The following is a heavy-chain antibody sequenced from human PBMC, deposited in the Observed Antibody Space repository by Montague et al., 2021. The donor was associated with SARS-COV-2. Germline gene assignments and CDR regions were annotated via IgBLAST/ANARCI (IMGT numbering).Heavy chain of an antibody. CDR2: IYWDEDK. V-gene: IGHV2-5*02. CDR1: GFSLTSSGEG. Sequence: PALVKPTQTLTLTCTVSGFSLTSSGEGVGWIRQPPGKALEWLALIYWDEDKRYSPSLKNRLVVTNDSAKNQVVLTVINMDPADTGTHYCAHISKLARVRWFDPGGQGTLVPVSS. CDR3: AHISKLARVRWFDP. D-gene: IGHD3-16*02. J-gene: IGHJ5*02.